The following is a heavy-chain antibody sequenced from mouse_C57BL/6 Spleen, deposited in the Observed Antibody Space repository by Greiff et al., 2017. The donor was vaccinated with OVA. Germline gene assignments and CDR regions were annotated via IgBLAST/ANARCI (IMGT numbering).Heavy chain of an antibody. CDR3: ARYDYGSLYYAMDY. J-gene: IGHJ4*01. V-gene: IGHV7-3*01. CDR1: GFTFTDYY. Sequence: EVQRVESGGGLVQPGGSLSLSCAASGFTFTDYYMSWVRQPPGKALEWLGFIRNKANGYTTEYSASVKGRFTISRDNSQSILYLQMNALRAEDSATYYCARYDYGSLYYAMDYWGQGTSVTVSS. D-gene: IGHD1-1*01. CDR2: IRNKANGYTT.